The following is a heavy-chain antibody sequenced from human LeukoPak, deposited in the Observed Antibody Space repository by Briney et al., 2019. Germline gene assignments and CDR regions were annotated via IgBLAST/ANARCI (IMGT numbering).Heavy chain of an antibody. J-gene: IGHJ4*02. D-gene: IGHD6-19*01. CDR2: IYYSGST. CDR1: GGSISSYY. CDR3: ARDASGWYFGYFDY. Sequence: SETLSLTCSVSGGSISSYYWSWIRQPPGKGLEWIGYIYYSGSTNYNPSLKSRATISVDTSKNQFSLKLSSVIAADTAVYYCARDASGWYFGYFDYWGQGTRVTVSS. V-gene: IGHV4-59*01.